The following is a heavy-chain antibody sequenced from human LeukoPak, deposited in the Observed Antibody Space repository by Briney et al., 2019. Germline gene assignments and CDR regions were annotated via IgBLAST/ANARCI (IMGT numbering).Heavy chain of an antibody. CDR3: ARVREASSGWYRPTFDY. CDR2: ISGSGGST. J-gene: IGHJ4*02. CDR1: GFTFSSYA. D-gene: IGHD6-19*01. Sequence: GGSLTLSCAASGFTFSSYAMSWVRQAPGEGLEWVSAISGSGGSTYYADSVKGRFTISRDNSKNTLYLQMNSLRAEDTAVYYCARVREASSGWYRPTFDYWGQGTLVTVSS. V-gene: IGHV3-23*01.